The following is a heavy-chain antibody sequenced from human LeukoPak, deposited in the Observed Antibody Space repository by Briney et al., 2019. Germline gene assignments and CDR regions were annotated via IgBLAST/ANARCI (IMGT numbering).Heavy chain of an antibody. V-gene: IGHV1-2*02. J-gene: IGHJ4*02. CDR1: GYTFTGYY. D-gene: IGHD3-22*01. CDR2: INPNSGGT. Sequence: GALVKVSCKASGYTFTGYYMHWVRQAPGQGLEWMGWINPNSGGTNYAQKFQGRVTMTRDTSISTAYMELSRLRSDDTAVYYCARTYYYDSSGYYPNFDYWGQGTLVTVSS. CDR3: ARTYYYDSSGYYPNFDY.